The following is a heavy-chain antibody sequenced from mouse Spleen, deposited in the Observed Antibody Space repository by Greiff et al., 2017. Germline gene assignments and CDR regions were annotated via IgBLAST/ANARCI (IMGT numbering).Heavy chain of an antibody. J-gene: IGHJ1*01. CDR2: IWAGGST. CDR3: AGQLGRYWYFDV. D-gene: IGHD4-1*02. Sequence: VMLVESGPGLVAPSQSLSITCTVSGFSLTSYGVHWVRQPPGKGLEWLGVIWAGGSTNYNSALMSRLSISKDNSKSQVFLKMNSLQTDDTAMYYCAGQLGRYWYFDVWGAGTTVTVSS. CDR1: GFSLTSYG. V-gene: IGHV2-9*02.